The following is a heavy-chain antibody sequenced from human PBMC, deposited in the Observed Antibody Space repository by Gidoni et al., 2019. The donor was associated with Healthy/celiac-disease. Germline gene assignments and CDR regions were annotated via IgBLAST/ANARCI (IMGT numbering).Heavy chain of an antibody. V-gene: IGHV4-30-4*01. Sequence: QVQLQASGPCLVQPSHPLSLPCTVSGGSISSGASSWSWIRQPPGKGQEWIGYIYYRGSTYYNPDLKSRVTISVDTAKNQFCLKLSSGTAADTAVYYCGRGDDYVWGSYRDTGNWFDPWGQGTLVTVSS. CDR2: IYYRGST. CDR3: GRGDDYVWGSYRDTGNWFDP. J-gene: IGHJ5*02. D-gene: IGHD3-16*02. CDR1: GGSISSGASS.